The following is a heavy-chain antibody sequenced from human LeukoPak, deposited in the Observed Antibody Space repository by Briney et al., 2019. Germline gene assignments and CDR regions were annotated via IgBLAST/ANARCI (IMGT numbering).Heavy chain of an antibody. CDR3: AKWFGEPFFDY. CDR2: ISGSGGST. D-gene: IGHD3-10*01. CDR1: GFTFSNYA. J-gene: IGHJ4*02. V-gene: IGHV3-23*01. Sequence: GGSLRLSCAASGFTFSNYAMSWVRQAPGKGLEWVSGISGSGGSTYYAESVKGRFTISRDNSKNTLYLQMNSLRAEDTALHDCAKWFGEPFFDYWGQGTLVTVSS.